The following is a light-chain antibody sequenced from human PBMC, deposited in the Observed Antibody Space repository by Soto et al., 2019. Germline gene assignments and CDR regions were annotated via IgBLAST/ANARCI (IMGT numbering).Light chain of an antibody. J-gene: IGLJ2*01. Sequence: QSVLTQSPSASASLGASVKLTCTLSSGHSSYAIAWHQQQPEKGPRYLMKLNSDGSHSKGDGIPDRFSGSSSGAERYLTISSLQSEDEADYYCQTWATGIYVVFGGGTKLTVL. CDR3: QTWATGIYVV. CDR1: SGHSSYA. CDR2: LNSDGSH. V-gene: IGLV4-69*01.